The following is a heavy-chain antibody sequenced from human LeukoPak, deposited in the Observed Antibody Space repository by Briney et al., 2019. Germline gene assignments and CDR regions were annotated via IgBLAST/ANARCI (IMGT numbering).Heavy chain of an antibody. CDR3: VRDRGIAARPDAFDI. J-gene: IGHJ3*02. Sequence: ASVKVSCKASGYTFTSYGISWVRQAPGQGLEWMGWISAYNGNTNYAQKLQGRVTMTTDTSTSTAYMELSSLRSEDTAVYYCVRDRGIAARPDAFDIWGQGTMVTVSS. D-gene: IGHD6-6*01. CDR1: GYTFTSYG. V-gene: IGHV1-18*01. CDR2: ISAYNGNT.